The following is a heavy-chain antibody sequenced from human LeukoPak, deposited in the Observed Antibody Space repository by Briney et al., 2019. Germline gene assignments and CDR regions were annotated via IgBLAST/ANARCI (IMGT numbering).Heavy chain of an antibody. CDR2: IYYSGST. V-gene: IGHV4-39*01. D-gene: IGHD3-10*01. Sequence: SETLSLACTVSGGSISSSSYYWGWIRQPPGKGLEWIANIYYSGSTYYNPSLKGRVTISVDTSKNQFSLKLSSVTAADTAVYYCARLNHGSGSYYVGNPYYYYYMDVWGKGTTVTISS. CDR1: GGSISSSSYY. CDR3: ARLNHGSGSYYVGNPYYYYYMDV. J-gene: IGHJ6*03.